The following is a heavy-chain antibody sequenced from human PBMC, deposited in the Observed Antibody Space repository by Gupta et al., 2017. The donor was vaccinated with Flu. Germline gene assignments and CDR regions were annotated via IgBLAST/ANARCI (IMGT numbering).Heavy chain of an antibody. V-gene: IGHV3-33*01. J-gene: IGHJ4*02. CDR1: GFTFSSYG. D-gene: IGHD3-10*01. Sequence: QVQLVESGGGVVQPGRSLRLSCAASGFTFSSYGMHWVRQAPGKGLEWVAVIWYDGSNEYYADSVKGRFTISRDNSKNTLYLQMNSLRAEDTAVYYCARDRDRGFGELFDYWGQGTLVTVSS. CDR3: ARDRDRGFGELFDY. CDR2: IWYDGSNE.